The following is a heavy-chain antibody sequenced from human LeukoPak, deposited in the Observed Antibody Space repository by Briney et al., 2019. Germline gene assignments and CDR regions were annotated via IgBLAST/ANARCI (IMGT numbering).Heavy chain of an antibody. CDR3: ARSYYYGSGSYYRPDY. J-gene: IGHJ4*02. D-gene: IGHD3-10*01. CDR2: INHSGST. V-gene: IGHV4-34*01. CDR1: GGSFSGYY. Sequence: SETLSLTCAVYGGSFSGYYWSWLRQPPGKGLEWIGEINHSGSTNYNPSLKSRVTISVDTSKYQFSLKLSSVTAADTAVYYCARSYYYGSGSYYRPDYWGQGTLVTVSS.